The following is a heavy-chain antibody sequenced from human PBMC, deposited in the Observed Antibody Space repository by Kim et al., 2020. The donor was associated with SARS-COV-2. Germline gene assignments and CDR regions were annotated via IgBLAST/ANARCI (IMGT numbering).Heavy chain of an antibody. CDR1: EFTFTGYY. V-gene: IGHV1-2*06. D-gene: IGHD2-2*02. CDR2: INPDSGDT. J-gene: IGHJ6*01. CDR3: ARGVPGAIRFDQYYYGM. Sequence: ASVKVSCKTSEFTFTGYYIHWVRQAPGQGLEWMGRINPDSGDTNSAQKFQDRVTMTRDISTRTAYMEVSRLRSDDTAGYYCARGVPGAIRFDQYYYGM.